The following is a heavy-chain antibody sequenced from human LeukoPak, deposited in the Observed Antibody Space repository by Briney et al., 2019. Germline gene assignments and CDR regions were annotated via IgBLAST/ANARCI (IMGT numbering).Heavy chain of an antibody. D-gene: IGHD3-3*01. CDR3: AGDATYYDFWSGYYPYYFDY. Sequence: PSETLSLTCTVSGGSISSSSYYWGWIRQPPGKGLEWIGSIYYSGSTYYNPSLKSRVTISVDTSKNQFSLKLSSVTAADTAVYYCAGDATYYDFWSGYYPYYFDYWGQGTLVTVSS. CDR1: GGSISSSSYY. CDR2: IYYSGST. J-gene: IGHJ4*02. V-gene: IGHV4-39*07.